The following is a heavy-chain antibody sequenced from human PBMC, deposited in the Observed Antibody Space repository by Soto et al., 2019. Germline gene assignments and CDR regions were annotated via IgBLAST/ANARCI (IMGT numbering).Heavy chain of an antibody. Sequence: GGSLRLSCAASGFTFSSYEMNWVRQAPGKGLEWVSYISSSGSTIYYADSVKGRFTISRDNAKNSLYLQMNSLRAEDTAVYYCARGVGIQLWLDAFDIWGQGTMVTVPS. CDR2: ISSSGSTI. V-gene: IGHV3-48*03. D-gene: IGHD5-18*01. CDR1: GFTFSSYE. J-gene: IGHJ3*02. CDR3: ARGVGIQLWLDAFDI.